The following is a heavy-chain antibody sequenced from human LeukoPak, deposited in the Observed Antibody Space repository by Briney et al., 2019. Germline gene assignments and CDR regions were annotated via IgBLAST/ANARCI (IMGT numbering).Heavy chain of an antibody. CDR3: ARVALGRRWLPSSYYYGMDV. CDR2: IIPIFGTA. CDR1: GGTFSSYG. V-gene: IGHV1-69*13. J-gene: IGHJ6*02. D-gene: IGHD5-24*01. Sequence: SVKVPCKASGGTFSSYGINWVRQAPGQGLERMGGIIPIFGTADYAPKFQGRVTITADESTSTAYVELSNLRPEDTAVYYCARVALGRRWLPSSYYYGMDVWGQGTTVTVSS.